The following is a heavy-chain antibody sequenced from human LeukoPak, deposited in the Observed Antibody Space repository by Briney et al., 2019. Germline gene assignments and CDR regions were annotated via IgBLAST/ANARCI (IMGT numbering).Heavy chain of an antibody. CDR1: GGSIRTYY. Sequence: PSETLSLTCTVSGGSIRTYYWSWIRQPPGKGLEWIGEINHSGSTNYNPSLKSRVTISVDTSKNQFSLKLSSVTAADTAVYYCARGGSRYGSGSYYTYWGQGTLVTVSS. J-gene: IGHJ4*02. D-gene: IGHD3-10*01. CDR2: INHSGST. V-gene: IGHV4-34*01. CDR3: ARGGSRYGSGSYYTY.